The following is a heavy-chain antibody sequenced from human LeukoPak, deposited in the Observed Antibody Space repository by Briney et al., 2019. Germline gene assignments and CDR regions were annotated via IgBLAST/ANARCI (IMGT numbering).Heavy chain of an antibody. CDR2: MNPNSGNT. D-gene: IGHD5-12*01. CDR1: GYTFTSYD. CDR3: ARVRLRRYYFDY. J-gene: IGHJ4*02. Sequence: GASVKVSCKASGYTFTSYDINWVRQATGQGLEWMGWMNPNSGNTGYAQRFQGRVTITRNTSISTAYMELSSLRSEDTAVYYCARVRLRRYYFDYWGQGTLVTVSS. V-gene: IGHV1-8*03.